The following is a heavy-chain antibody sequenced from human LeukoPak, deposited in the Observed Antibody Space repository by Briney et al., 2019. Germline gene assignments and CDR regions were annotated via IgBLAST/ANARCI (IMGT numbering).Heavy chain of an antibody. CDR1: GGSISSYY. D-gene: IGHD6-13*01. V-gene: IGHV4-59*01. Sequence: SPSETLSLTCTVSGGSISSYYWSWIRQPPGKGLEWIGYIYYSGTNYNPSLRSRVTMSVDTSKNHFSLSLSSVTAADTAIYYCANTRDSGSGYSWGQGTLVTVSS. CDR2: IYYSGT. J-gene: IGHJ5*02. CDR3: ANTRDSGSGYS.